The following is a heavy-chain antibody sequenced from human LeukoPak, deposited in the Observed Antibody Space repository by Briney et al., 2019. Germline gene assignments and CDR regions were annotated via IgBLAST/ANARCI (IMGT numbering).Heavy chain of an antibody. CDR3: AKQSRGLGPDY. Sequence: GGSLRLSCVASGFTFSSYWMHWVRQDPRKGLVWVSRINGDGRNINYADSVRGRFTISRDNAKNTLYLQMNTLRVEDTAVYYCAKQSRGLGPDYWGQGTPVTVSS. CDR1: GFTFSSYW. J-gene: IGHJ4*02. V-gene: IGHV3-74*01. CDR2: INGDGRNI. D-gene: IGHD6-19*01.